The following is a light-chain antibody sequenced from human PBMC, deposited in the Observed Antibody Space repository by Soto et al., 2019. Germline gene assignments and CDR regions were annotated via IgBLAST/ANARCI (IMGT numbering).Light chain of an antibody. CDR3: QQRSDWPLT. J-gene: IGKJ4*01. CDR2: DAS. Sequence: EIVLTQSPATLSLSPGERATLSCRASQSLSSYLAWYQQKRGQAPRLLIYDASKRATGIPARFSGSGPGTDFTLSISSLEPEDFAVYYCQQRSDWPLTFGGGTKVEIK. CDR1: QSLSSY. V-gene: IGKV3-11*01.